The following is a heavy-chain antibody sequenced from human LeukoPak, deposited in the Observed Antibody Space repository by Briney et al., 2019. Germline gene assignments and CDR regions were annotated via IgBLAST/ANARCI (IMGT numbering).Heavy chain of an antibody. V-gene: IGHV3-23*01. CDR1: GFTFTSYP. CDR2: SGTAGGT. Sequence: GGSLRLSFAASGFTFTSYPMSWVRQAQGKGLEWVSSSGTAGGTYYADSVKGRFTISRDNSENTLYLQMNSLRTEDTALYYCAKGAMRQQLSDWGQGTLVTVSS. CDR3: AKGAMRQQLSD. D-gene: IGHD6-13*01. J-gene: IGHJ4*02.